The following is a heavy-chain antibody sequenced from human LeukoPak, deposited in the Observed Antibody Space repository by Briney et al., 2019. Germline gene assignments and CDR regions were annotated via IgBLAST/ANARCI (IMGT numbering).Heavy chain of an antibody. V-gene: IGHV3-30*18. CDR3: ANVGYSSGWYAAYYYYYGMDV. J-gene: IGHJ6*02. Sequence: GGSLRLSCAASGFTFSTYWMSWVRQAPGKGLEWVAVISYDGSNKYYADSVKGRFTISRDNSKNTLYLQMNSLRAEDTAVYYCANVGYSSGWYAAYYYYYGMDVWGQGTTVTVSS. CDR2: ISYDGSNK. CDR1: GFTFSTYW. D-gene: IGHD6-19*01.